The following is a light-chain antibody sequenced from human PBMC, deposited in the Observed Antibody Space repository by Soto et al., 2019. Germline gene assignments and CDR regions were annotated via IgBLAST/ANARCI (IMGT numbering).Light chain of an antibody. CDR3: CSHAGGSSWV. V-gene: IGLV2-11*01. CDR1: SGDVGAYDR. CDR2: DVT. J-gene: IGLJ3*02. Sequence: QYALTQPRSVSGSPGQSVTISCTGTSGDVGAYDRVSWYQHHPTKAPKLIIYDVTNRPSGVPYRFSGSKSGSTASLTISGLQAEDEAAYYCCSHAGGSSWVFGGGTKLTVL.